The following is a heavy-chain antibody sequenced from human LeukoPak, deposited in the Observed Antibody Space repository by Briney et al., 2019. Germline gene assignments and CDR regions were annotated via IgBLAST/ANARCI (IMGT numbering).Heavy chain of an antibody. D-gene: IGHD3-10*01. V-gene: IGHV1-8*02. J-gene: IGHJ5*02. CDR2: MNPNSGNT. CDR3: ARVRKVRGFGYPNWFDP. Sequence: ASVKVSCKASGYTFTGYYMHWVRQAPGQGLEWMGWMNPNSGNTGYAQKFQGRVTMTRNTSISTAYMELSSLRSEDTAVYYCARVRKVRGFGYPNWFDPWGQGTLVTVSS. CDR1: GYTFTGYY.